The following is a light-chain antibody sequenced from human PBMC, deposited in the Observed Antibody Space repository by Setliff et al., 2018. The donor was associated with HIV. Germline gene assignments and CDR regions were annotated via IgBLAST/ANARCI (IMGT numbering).Light chain of an antibody. J-gene: IGLJ1*01. Sequence: QSALTQPPSVSGAPGQRVTISCTGSSPNIGAGYDVHWYQQLPEKAPKLLIYGSTNRPSGVPDRFSGSKSGTSASLAITGLQAEDEADYYCQSYDSSLRGVFGTGTKVTVL. V-gene: IGLV1-40*01. CDR1: SPNIGAGYD. CDR3: QSYDSSLRGV. CDR2: GST.